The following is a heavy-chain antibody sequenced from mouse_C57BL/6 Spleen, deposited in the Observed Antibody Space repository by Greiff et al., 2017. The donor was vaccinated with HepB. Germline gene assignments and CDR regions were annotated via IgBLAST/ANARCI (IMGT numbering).Heavy chain of an antibody. V-gene: IGHV1-52*01. CDR1: GYTFTSYW. Sequence: QVQLKQPGAELVRPGSSVKLSCKASGYTFTSYWMHWVKQRPIQGLEWIGNIDPSDSETHYNQKFKDKATLTVDKSSSTAYMQLSSLTSEDSAVYYCARGSNVYYAMDYWGQGTSVTVSS. D-gene: IGHD2-5*01. CDR2: IDPSDSET. CDR3: ARGSNVYYAMDY. J-gene: IGHJ4*01.